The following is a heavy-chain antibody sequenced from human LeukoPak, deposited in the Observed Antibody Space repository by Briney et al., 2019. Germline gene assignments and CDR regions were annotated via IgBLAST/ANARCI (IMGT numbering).Heavy chain of an antibody. CDR2: IRGGGDST. J-gene: IGHJ3*01. CDR1: GFTFSSYP. CDR3: AKDQGV. Sequence: GGSLRLSCAASGFTFSSYPIMWVRQAPGKGLEWVSAIRGGGDSTYYADSVKGRFTISRDNSKNTLYPQMNSLRAEDTAVYYCAKDQGVWGQGTMVTVSS. V-gene: IGHV3-23*01.